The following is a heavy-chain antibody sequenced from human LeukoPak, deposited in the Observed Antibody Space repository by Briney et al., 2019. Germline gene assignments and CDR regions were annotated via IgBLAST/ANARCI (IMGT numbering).Heavy chain of an antibody. CDR2: INSDGSST. D-gene: IGHD3-9*01. Sequence: GGSLRLSCAASGFTFSSYWMHWVRQAPGKGLVWGSRINSDGSSTSYADSVKGRFTISRDNAKNTLYLQMNSLRAEDTAVYYCARGYDILTGYRFDPWGQGTLVTVSS. J-gene: IGHJ5*02. V-gene: IGHV3-74*01. CDR3: ARGYDILTGYRFDP. CDR1: GFTFSSYW.